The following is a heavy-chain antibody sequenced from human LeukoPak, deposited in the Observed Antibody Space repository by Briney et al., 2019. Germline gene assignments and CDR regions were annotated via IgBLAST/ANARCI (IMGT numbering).Heavy chain of an antibody. CDR1: GGTFSSYA. CDR3: AREKSGGYFDY. J-gene: IGHJ4*02. D-gene: IGHD3-10*01. V-gene: IGHV1-46*01. CDR2: INTDNGDT. Sequence: ASVKVSCKASGGTFSSYAISWVRQAPGQGLEWMGIINTDNGDTNYAQKFKGRVTMTRDTSTSTVYMELSSLTSEDTAVYYCAREKSGGYFDYWGLGTQVTVSS.